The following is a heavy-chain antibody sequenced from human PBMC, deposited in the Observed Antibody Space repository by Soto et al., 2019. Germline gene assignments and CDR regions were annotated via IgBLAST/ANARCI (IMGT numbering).Heavy chain of an antibody. CDR2: ISTYNGNT. CDR1: GCPFTTYA. D-gene: IGHD3-22*01. J-gene: IGHJ5*02. Sequence: RASVKVSCKASGCPFTTYAISWVRQAPGQGLEWMGWISTYNGNTNYAQKFQGRVTMTTDTSTSTAYMELRSLRSDDTAVYYCARDLGIVVTNWFDPWGQGTRVTVSS. CDR3: ARDLGIVVTNWFDP. V-gene: IGHV1-18*01.